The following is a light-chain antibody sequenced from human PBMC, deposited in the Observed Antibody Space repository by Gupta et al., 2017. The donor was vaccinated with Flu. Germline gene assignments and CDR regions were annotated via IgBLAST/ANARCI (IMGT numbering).Light chain of an antibody. J-gene: IGKJ1*01. CDR1: QAINTW. V-gene: IGKV1-5*03. Sequence: DIQMTQSPSTLSASVGDRVTITCQASQAINTWLAWYQQKPGGAPNLLIYGASTLRGGVPSRFSGSGSGAYFTLTISNLQPDDFATYYCHQEDSYPETFGQGTKVDMK. CDR3: HQEDSYPET. CDR2: GAS.